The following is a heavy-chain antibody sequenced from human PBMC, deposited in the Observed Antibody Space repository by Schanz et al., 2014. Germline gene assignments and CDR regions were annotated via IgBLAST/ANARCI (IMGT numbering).Heavy chain of an antibody. CDR3: AKVAPAATYLDS. V-gene: IGHV3-30*02. D-gene: IGHD2-2*01. CDR1: GFTFSRYA. J-gene: IGHJ4*02. CDR2: IGYDGSEK. Sequence: VQLLESGGGLVQPGESLRLSCAASGFTFSRYAMHWVRQAPGKGLEWVANIGYDGSEKYYVDSVKGRFTISRDNPKKTLYLQMNSLRAEDTAVYYCAKVAPAATYLDSWGLGTLVTVSS.